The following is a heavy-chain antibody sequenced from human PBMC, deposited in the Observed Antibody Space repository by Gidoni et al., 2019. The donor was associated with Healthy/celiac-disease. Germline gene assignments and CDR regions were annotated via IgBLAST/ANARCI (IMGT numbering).Heavy chain of an antibody. CDR3: AKDLGGDTAMVTGFDY. V-gene: IGHV3-23*01. J-gene: IGHJ4*02. D-gene: IGHD5-18*01. CDR1: GFPFSSYA. Sequence: EVQLLESGGGLVQPGGSLRLSCAASGFPFSSYAMSWVRQAPGKGLGWVAAISGSGGSTYYADSVKGRFTISRDNSKNTLYLQMNSLRAEDTAVYYCAKDLGGDTAMVTGFDYWGQGTLVTVSS. CDR2: ISGSGGST.